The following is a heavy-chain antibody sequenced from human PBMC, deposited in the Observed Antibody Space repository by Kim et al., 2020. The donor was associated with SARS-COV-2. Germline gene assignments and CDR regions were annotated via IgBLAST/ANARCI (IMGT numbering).Heavy chain of an antibody. Sequence: GGSLRLSCEASGFTFSSYGMHWVRQAPGKGLEWVAVISYDGSNKYYADSVKGRFTISRDNSKNTLYLQMNSLRAEDTAVYYCAKIRSGVTHIDYWGQGTLVTVSS. J-gene: IGHJ4*02. V-gene: IGHV3-30*18. CDR3: AKIRSGVTHIDY. D-gene: IGHD2-21*02. CDR1: GFTFSSYG. CDR2: ISYDGSNK.